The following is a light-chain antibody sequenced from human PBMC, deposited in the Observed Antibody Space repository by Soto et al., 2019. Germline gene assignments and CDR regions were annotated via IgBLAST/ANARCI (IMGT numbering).Light chain of an antibody. J-gene: IGLJ1*01. CDR2: DVS. CDR3: CSYAGSYV. CDR1: SSDVGNCNC. Sequence: QSVLTQPRSVSGSPGQSVTIACTGTSSDVGNCNCVSWYQQHPGKAPKLIIYDVSKRPSGVPDRFSGSKSGNTASLTISGLQADDEADYYCCSYAGSYVFGSGTKLTVL. V-gene: IGLV2-11*01.